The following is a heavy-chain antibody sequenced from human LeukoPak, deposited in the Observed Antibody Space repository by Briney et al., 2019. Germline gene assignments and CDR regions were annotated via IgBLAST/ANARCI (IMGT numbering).Heavy chain of an antibody. Sequence: SETLSLTCAAYGGSFSGYYWSWIRQPPGKGLEWIGEINHSGSTNYNPSLKSRVTISVDTSKNQFSLKLSSVTAADTAVYYCARGQGVNYFDYWGQGTLVTVSS. CDR3: ARGQGVNYFDY. D-gene: IGHD2-21*01. V-gene: IGHV4-34*01. J-gene: IGHJ4*02. CDR2: INHSGST. CDR1: GGSFSGYY.